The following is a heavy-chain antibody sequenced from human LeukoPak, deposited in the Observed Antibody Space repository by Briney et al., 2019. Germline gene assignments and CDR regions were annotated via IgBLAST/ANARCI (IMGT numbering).Heavy chain of an antibody. CDR2: IYYSGST. V-gene: IGHV4-59*01. CDR1: GGSISSYY. D-gene: IGHD2-2*01. CDR3: ARVVVPASFHDAFDI. J-gene: IGHJ3*02. Sequence: PSETLSLTWTVAGGSISSYYWSWIRQPPGKGLEWMGYIYYSGSTNYNPSPKSRVTISEDTSKNQFSLKLSSVTAADTAVYYCARVVVPASFHDAFDIWGQGTMVTVSS.